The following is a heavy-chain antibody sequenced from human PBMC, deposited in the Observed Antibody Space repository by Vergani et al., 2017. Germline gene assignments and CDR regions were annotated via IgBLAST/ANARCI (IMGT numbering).Heavy chain of an antibody. J-gene: IGHJ1*01. D-gene: IGHD2-2*01. V-gene: IGHV3-30*03. CDR3: ATKSCSTPGCQIGYFRE. CDR2: ISYEGTQK. CDR1: GFTSSYSG. Sequence: QVHLVESGGGVVQPGRSLRLSCVVSGFTSSYSGMHWVRQAPGKGLEWVAVISYEGTQKYYADSVKGGFTISRDNSKSNLYLQMNSLRTEDTAVYYCATKSCSTPGCQIGYFREWGQGTLVTGSS.